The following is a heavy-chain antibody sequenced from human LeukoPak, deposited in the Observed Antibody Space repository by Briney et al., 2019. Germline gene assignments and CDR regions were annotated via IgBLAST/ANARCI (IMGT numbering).Heavy chain of an antibody. Sequence: PGGSLRLSCAASGFTFSTYSMNWVCQAPGKGLEWVSYISSSSNTIYYADSVKGRFTISRDNAKNSLYLQMNSLRAEDTAVYYCAREASGYPDYWGQGTLVTVSS. CDR3: AREASGYPDY. D-gene: IGHD5-12*01. J-gene: IGHJ4*02. CDR2: ISSSSNTI. CDR1: GFTFSTYS. V-gene: IGHV3-48*01.